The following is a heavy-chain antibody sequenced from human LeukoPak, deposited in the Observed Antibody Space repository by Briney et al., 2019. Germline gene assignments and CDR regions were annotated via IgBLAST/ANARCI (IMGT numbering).Heavy chain of an antibody. D-gene: IGHD1-14*01. V-gene: IGHV4-4*07. CDR3: GRRGTGSYRY. CDR1: RGSLSSYY. J-gene: IGHJ4*02. CDR2: IYTSGST. Sequence: PSETLSLTRTVSRGSLSSYYWSWIRQPAGKGLAWIGRIYTSGSTNYNPSRKSRVTMSVDTSKNQFSLKLSSVTAADTAVYYCGRRGTGSYRYWGQGTLVTVSS.